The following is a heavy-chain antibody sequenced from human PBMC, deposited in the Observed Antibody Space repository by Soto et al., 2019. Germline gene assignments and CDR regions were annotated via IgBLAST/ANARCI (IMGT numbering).Heavy chain of an antibody. CDR1: GGTFSSYA. D-gene: IGHD3-10*01. Sequence: QVQLVQSGAEVKKPGSSVKVSCKASGGTFSSYAISWVRQAPGQGLEWMGGIIPIFGTANYAQKCQGRVTITADESTSTAYMELSSLRSEDTAVYYCARDLGLYGSGSALYNWFDPWGQGPLVTVSS. CDR3: ARDLGLYGSGSALYNWFDP. V-gene: IGHV1-69*01. J-gene: IGHJ5*02. CDR2: IIPIFGTA.